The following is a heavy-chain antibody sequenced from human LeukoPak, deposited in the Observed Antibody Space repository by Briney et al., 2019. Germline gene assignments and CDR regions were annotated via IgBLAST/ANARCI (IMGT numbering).Heavy chain of an antibody. CDR1: GGSISSSSYY. J-gene: IGHJ4*02. V-gene: IGHV4-39*07. Sequence: SETLSLTCTVSGGSISSSSYYWGWIRQPPGTGLEWLGSIYYSGSTYCNPSLKSRVTISVDTSKNQFSLKLSSVPAADTAVYYCARSHPILRYFDWLLPFDYWGQGTLVTVSS. D-gene: IGHD3-9*01. CDR3: ARSHPILRYFDWLLPFDY. CDR2: IYYSGST.